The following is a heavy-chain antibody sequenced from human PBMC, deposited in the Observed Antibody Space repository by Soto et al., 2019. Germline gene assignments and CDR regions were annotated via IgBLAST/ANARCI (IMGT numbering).Heavy chain of an antibody. CDR2: IYYSGST. J-gene: IGHJ6*02. D-gene: IGHD2-2*01. CDR1: GGSVSSGSYY. Sequence: SETLSLTCTVSGGSVSSGSYYWSWIRQPPGKGLEWIGYIYYSGSTNYNPSLKSRVTISVDTSKNQFSLKLSSVTAADTAVYYCARDGGCSSTSCYPHYYYYGMDVWGQGTTVTVSS. V-gene: IGHV4-61*01. CDR3: ARDGGCSSTSCYPHYYYYGMDV.